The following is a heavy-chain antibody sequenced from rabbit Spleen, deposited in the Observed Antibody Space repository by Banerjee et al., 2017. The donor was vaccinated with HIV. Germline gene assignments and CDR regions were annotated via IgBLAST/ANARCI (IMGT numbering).Heavy chain of an antibody. CDR2: IYGGRSGNT. D-gene: IGHD8-1*01. CDR3: TRDSIYGGYAGYGYFYFNL. V-gene: IGHV1S40*01. CDR1: GFTISSRYY. Sequence: QSLEESGGDLVKPGASLTLTCTASGFTISSRYYMCWVRQAPGKGLEWITCIYGGRSGNTAYASWAKGRFTISKPSSTTVTLQMTSLTAADTATYFCTRDSIYGGYAGYGYFYFNLWGQGTLVTVS. J-gene: IGHJ4*01.